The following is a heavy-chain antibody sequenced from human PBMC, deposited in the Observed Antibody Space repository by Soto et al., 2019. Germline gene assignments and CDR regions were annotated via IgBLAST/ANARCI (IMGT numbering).Heavy chain of an antibody. J-gene: IGHJ4*02. D-gene: IGHD3-16*01. CDR1: GFNVMSYW. CDR3: ARDIGFDYVN. CDR2: IKEDGSEI. Sequence: AXGSLRLSCAVSGFNVMSYWMSWVRQAPGKGLEWVASIKEDGSEIYYLHSVRGRFSISRDSAGNALHLTMNYLSAEDTGVYFCARDIGFDYVNWGQGTLVTVSS. V-gene: IGHV3-7*01.